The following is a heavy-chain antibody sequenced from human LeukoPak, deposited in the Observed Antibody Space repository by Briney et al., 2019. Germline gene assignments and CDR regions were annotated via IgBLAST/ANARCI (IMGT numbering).Heavy chain of an antibody. Sequence: GGSLRLSCVASGFTVNGNYMSWVRQAPGKGLEWVSVIYSGGTTYYADSVKGRFTISRDNSKNKLYLQMNSLRAEDTAVYYCARVGHYGSGSCFESWGQGTLVTVSS. V-gene: IGHV3-53*01. J-gene: IGHJ4*02. CDR2: IYSGGTT. CDR1: GFTVNGNY. D-gene: IGHD3-10*01. CDR3: ARVGHYGSGSCFES.